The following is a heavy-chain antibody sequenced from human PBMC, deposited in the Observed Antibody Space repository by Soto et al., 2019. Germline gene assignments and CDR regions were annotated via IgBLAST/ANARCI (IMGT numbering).Heavy chain of an antibody. Sequence: QVQLVQSGAEVKKPGSSVKVSCKASGGTFRSNGISWVRQAPGQGLEWMGGIIPMFGAPNYARKFADRVRITADESTATSYMELRSLGYEDTALYYCASHDSSGYYEVDYWGQGTQVTVSA. V-gene: IGHV1-69*01. J-gene: IGHJ4*02. CDR1: GGTFRSNG. CDR2: IIPMFGAP. D-gene: IGHD3-22*01. CDR3: ASHDSSGYYEVDY.